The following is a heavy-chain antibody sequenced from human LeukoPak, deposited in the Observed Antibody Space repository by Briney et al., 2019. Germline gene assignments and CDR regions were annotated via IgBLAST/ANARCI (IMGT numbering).Heavy chain of an antibody. V-gene: IGHV3-9*01. Sequence: ALRLSCAASGFTFDDYAMHWVRQAPGKGLEWVSGISWNSGSIGYADSVKGRFTISRDNAKNSLYLQMNSLRAEDTALYYCAKGSVRLLWFGELYLGGQGTLVTVSS. CDR1: GFTFDDYA. J-gene: IGHJ4*02. CDR3: AKGSVRLLWFGELYL. D-gene: IGHD3-10*01. CDR2: ISWNSGSI.